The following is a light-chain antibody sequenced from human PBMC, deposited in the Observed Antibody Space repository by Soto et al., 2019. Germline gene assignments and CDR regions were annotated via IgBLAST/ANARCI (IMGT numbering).Light chain of an antibody. J-gene: IGKJ4*01. V-gene: IGKV3-15*01. CDR2: GAS. CDR3: QQYDDWPALT. CDR1: RSVSSN. Sequence: EIVLTQSPVTLSLSPGERATLSCRASRSVSSNLAWYQQRPGQAPRLLIYGASTRASGVPDRFSGSGSGTEFILTISSLQSEDSAVYYCQQYDDWPALTFGGGTKVDIK.